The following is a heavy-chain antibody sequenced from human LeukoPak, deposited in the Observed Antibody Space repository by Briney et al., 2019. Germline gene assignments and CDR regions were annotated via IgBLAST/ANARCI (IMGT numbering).Heavy chain of an antibody. J-gene: IGHJ2*01. CDR2: VFYSGTT. D-gene: IGHD4-17*01. CDR3: ARLARSTRDYSWHFDL. V-gene: IGHV4-39*01. CDR1: GGSVSSNNYY. Sequence: PSETLALTCTVSGGSVSSNNYYWTWLRQPPGMGLQWIGTVFYSGTTYYNPSLKSRATKSVDTSKNQFSLKLSSVTVADMAVYYCARLARSTRDYSWHFDLWGRGTLVTVSS.